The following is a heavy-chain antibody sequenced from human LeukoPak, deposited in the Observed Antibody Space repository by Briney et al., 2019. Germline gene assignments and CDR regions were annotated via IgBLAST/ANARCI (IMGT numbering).Heavy chain of an antibody. CDR1: GFSFSSYW. CDR2: ISYDGSNK. CDR3: ARDLGPYYYDSSGYYSTFDY. Sequence: GSLRLSCAASGFSFSSYWMTWVRQAPGKGLEWVAVISYDGSNKYYADSVKGRFTISRDNSKNTLYLQMNSLRAEDTAVYYCARDLGPYYYDSSGYYSTFDYWGQGTLVTVSS. J-gene: IGHJ4*02. V-gene: IGHV3-30-3*01. D-gene: IGHD3-22*01.